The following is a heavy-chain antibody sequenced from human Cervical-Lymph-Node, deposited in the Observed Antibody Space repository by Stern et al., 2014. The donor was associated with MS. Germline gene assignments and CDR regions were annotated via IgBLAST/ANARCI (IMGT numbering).Heavy chain of an antibody. V-gene: IGHV1-69*12. Sequence: VQLVQSGAEVKKPGSSVKVSCKASGGTISNYIIGWVRQDPGKGLEWMGGIIPMFGIANYAEKFQDRVTITADDSTSTAYMDLSSLRSEDTAVYYCARATSDYIWGTYRFLDSWGQGTLVIVSS. D-gene: IGHD3-16*02. CDR3: ARATSDYIWGTYRFLDS. CDR2: IIPMFGIA. J-gene: IGHJ4*02. CDR1: GGTISNYI.